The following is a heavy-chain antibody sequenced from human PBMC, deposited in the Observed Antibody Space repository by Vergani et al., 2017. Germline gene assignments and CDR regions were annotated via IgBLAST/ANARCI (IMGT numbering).Heavy chain of an antibody. Sequence: EVQLVESGGGLVQPGGSLRLSCAASGFTFSSYDMHWVRQATGKGLEWVSAIGTAGDTYYPGSVKRRFTISRENAKNSLYLQMNRLRAGDTAIYYCARAISTTVGDPPGYWGQGTLVTVSS. CDR1: GFTFSSYD. V-gene: IGHV3-13*01. CDR2: IGTAGDT. CDR3: ARAISTTVGDPPGY. J-gene: IGHJ4*02. D-gene: IGHD4-23*01.